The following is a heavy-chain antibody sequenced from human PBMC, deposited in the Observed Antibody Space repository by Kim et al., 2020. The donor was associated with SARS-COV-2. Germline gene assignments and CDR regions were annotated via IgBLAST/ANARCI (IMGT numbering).Heavy chain of an antibody. V-gene: IGHV3-33*01. J-gene: IGHJ4*02. CDR3: AREGYSSGWYYFDYFDY. CDR1: GFTFSSYG. Sequence: GGSLRLSCAASGFTFSSYGMHWVRQAPGKGVEWVAVIWYDGSNKYYADSVKGRFTISRDNSKNTLYLQMNSLRAEDTAVYYCAREGYSSGWYYFDYFDYWGQGTLVTVSS. CDR2: IWYDGSNK. D-gene: IGHD6-19*01.